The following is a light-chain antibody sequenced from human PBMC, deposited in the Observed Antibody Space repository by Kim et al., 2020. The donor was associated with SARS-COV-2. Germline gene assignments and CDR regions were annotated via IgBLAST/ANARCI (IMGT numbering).Light chain of an antibody. CDR1: QDIKAW. CDR3: QHASSFPYT. J-gene: IGKJ2*01. Sequence: SAAGGNRVTLTCRASQDIKAWLAGYQQKPGRAPDLLIYDASTLQSGVPSRFSGSGSGTDFTLTISSLQPEDLATYYCQHASSFPYTFGQGTKLEI. V-gene: IGKV1-12*01. CDR2: DAS.